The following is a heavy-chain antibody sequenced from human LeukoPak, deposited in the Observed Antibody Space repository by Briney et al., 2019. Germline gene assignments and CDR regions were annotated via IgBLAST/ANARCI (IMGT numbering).Heavy chain of an antibody. D-gene: IGHD4-23*01. CDR1: GVSSSYNY. J-gene: IGHJ4*02. Sequence: SETLSLTCTVSGVSSSYNYWSWIPQPPGKGLEWFVQNFYTGTTESNPSLKSRVSISLDTSKNTFSLWRSPLTARGTAVFYSVREHGGSYLDFWGGGTLVTVSS. V-gene: IGHV4-59*01. CDR2: NFYTGTT. CDR3: VREHGGSYLDF.